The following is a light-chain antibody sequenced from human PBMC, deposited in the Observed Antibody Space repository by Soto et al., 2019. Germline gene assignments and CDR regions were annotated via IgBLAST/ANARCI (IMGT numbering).Light chain of an antibody. Sequence: VVLTQSPATLSLSPGERATLSCRASQSVTSYLAWYQQRPGQAPRLLINDASRRATGIPDRFSGSGPGVDFTLTISSLEPEDFAVYYCQQRSSWPITFGQGTRLEIK. CDR2: DAS. CDR3: QQRSSWPIT. CDR1: QSVTSY. J-gene: IGKJ5*01. V-gene: IGKV3-11*01.